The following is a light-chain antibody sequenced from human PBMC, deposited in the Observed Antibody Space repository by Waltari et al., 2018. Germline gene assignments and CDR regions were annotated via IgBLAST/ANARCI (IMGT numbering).Light chain of an antibody. V-gene: IGLV1-51*02. Sequence: QSVLTQPPSVSEAPRQKVNISCSGSSPNMGTTYVSWFQQLPGTAPKPHIQENKKRPSGTPDRFSGSKSGTSGTLDITGLQTGDEADYYCITKDTSLNAIVFGGGTKLTVL. CDR2: ENK. J-gene: IGLJ2*01. CDR1: SPNMGTTY. CDR3: ITKDTSLNAIV.